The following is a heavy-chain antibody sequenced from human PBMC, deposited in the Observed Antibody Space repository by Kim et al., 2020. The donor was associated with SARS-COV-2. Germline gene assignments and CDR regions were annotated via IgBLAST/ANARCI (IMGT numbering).Heavy chain of an antibody. V-gene: IGHV1-69*04. CDR3: AGWGFGELFQYGMDV. J-gene: IGHJ6*02. CDR1: GGTFSSYA. D-gene: IGHD3-10*01. Sequence: SVKVSCKASGGTFSSYAISWVRQAPGQGLEWMGRIIPILGIANYAQKFQGRVTITADKSTSTAYMELSSLRSEDTAVYYCAGWGFGELFQYGMDVWGQGTTVTVSS. CDR2: IIPILGIA.